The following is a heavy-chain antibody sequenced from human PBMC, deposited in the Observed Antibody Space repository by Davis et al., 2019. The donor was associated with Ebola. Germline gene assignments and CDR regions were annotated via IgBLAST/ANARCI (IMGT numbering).Heavy chain of an antibody. J-gene: IGHJ6*02. CDR3: ARDSSSWYTPMVDGMDV. CDR2: IRSKANSYAT. CDR1: GFTFSGSA. D-gene: IGHD6-13*01. V-gene: IGHV3-73*01. Sequence: PGGSLRLSCAASGFTFSGSAMHWVRQASGKGLEWVGRIRSKANSYATAYAASVKGRFTISRDDSKNTLYLQMNSLRAEDTAVYYCARDSSSWYTPMVDGMDVWGQGTTVTVSS.